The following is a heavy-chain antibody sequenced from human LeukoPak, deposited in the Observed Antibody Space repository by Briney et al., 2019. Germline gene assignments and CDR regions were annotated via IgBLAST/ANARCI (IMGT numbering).Heavy chain of an antibody. CDR2: IYSGGST. V-gene: IGHV3-53*01. CDR3: ARALYSSRYFDY. CDR1: GFTVSSNY. D-gene: IGHD5-18*01. Sequence: PGGSLRLFCAASGFTVSSNYMSWVRQAPGKGLEWVSVIYSGGSTYYADSVKGRFTISRDNSKHSLYLQMNSLRAEDTAVYYCARALYSSRYFDYWGQRELVTVSS. J-gene: IGHJ4*02.